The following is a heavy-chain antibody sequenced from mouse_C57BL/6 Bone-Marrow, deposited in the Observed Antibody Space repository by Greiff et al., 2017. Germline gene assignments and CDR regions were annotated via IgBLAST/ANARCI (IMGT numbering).Heavy chain of an antibody. J-gene: IGHJ4*01. CDR1: GYTFTSYW. V-gene: IGHV1-52*01. D-gene: IGHD2-1*01. CDR2: IDPSDSET. Sequence: QVQLQQPGAELVRPGSSVKLSCKASGYTFTSYWMHWVKQRPIQGLEWIGNIDPSDSETHYNQKFKDKATLTVDKSSSTAYMQLSILTIEDSAVYYCARRDGNYPRYYAMDYWGQGTSVTVSS. CDR3: ARRDGNYPRYYAMDY.